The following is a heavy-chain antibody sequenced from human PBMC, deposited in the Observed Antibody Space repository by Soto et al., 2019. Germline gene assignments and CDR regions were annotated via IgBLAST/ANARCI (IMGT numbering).Heavy chain of an antibody. CDR1: GGSISSNY. V-gene: IGHV4-59*01. Sequence: SETLSLTCTVSGGSISSNYWTWIRQLPGKGRAWFGYVYNSGSTNYNPSLKSRVTISEDTSKSQFSLKVNSMTAADTAVYYCARYRREAVAGYTLDNWGQGILVTVSS. J-gene: IGHJ4*02. D-gene: IGHD6-13*01. CDR3: ARYRREAVAGYTLDN. CDR2: VYNSGST.